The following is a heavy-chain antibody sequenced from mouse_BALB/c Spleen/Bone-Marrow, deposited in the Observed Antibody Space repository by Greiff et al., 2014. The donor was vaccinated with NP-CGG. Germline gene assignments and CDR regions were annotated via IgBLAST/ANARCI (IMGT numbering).Heavy chain of an antibody. D-gene: IGHD4-1*02. Sequence: QVQLQQSGPELVKPGASVKISCKASGYAFSSSWMNWVKQRPGQGLEWIGRIYPGDGDTKYNGKFKGKATLTADKSSSTAYMQLSSLTSVDSAVYFCARPLNWDPYAMDYWDQGTSVTVSS. CDR2: IYPGDGDT. CDR1: GYAFSSSW. J-gene: IGHJ4*01. V-gene: IGHV1-82*01. CDR3: ARPLNWDPYAMDY.